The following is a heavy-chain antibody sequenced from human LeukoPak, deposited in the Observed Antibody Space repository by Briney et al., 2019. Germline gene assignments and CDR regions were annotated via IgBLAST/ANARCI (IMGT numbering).Heavy chain of an antibody. J-gene: IGHJ2*01. CDR1: GVSFSGYY. Sequence: PSETLSLTCAVYGVSFSGYYWSWLRQPPGKGLEWVGEINHSGSTNYNPSLKSRVIISVDTSKNQFSLKLGSVTAADTGVYYWARDVVVPAANAFWYFDRWGGGTLVTGSS. V-gene: IGHV4-34*01. CDR3: ARDVVVPAANAFWYFDR. D-gene: IGHD2-2*01. CDR2: INHSGST.